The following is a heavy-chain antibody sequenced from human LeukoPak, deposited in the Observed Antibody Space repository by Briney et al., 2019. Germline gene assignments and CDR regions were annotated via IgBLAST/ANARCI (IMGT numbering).Heavy chain of an antibody. CDR1: GYTFTSYG. CDR3: ARDLYRRWFDP. V-gene: IGHV1-18*01. D-gene: IGHD2-2*02. CDR2: ISAYNGNT. Sequence: GASVKVSCKASGYTFTSYGISWVRQAPGQGLEWTGWISAYNGNTNYTQKLQGRVTMTTDTSTSTAYMELRSLRSDDTAVYYCARDLYRRWFDPWGQGTLVTVPS. J-gene: IGHJ5*02.